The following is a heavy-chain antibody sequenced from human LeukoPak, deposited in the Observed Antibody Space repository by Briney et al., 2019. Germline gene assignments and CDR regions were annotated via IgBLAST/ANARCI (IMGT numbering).Heavy chain of an antibody. CDR2: IRRIGSTI. CDR3: ARDHGFYDAFDI. J-gene: IGHJ3*02. V-gene: IGHV3-11*04. CDR1: GFTPTAYY. Sequence: SRSLSCAASGFTPTAYYMSWIRQAPRKWLEWVSYIRRIGSTIYYTDSVEGRFNISRDNAKNSLYLQMNSLRAEDTAVYYCARDHGFYDAFDIWGQGTMVTVSS.